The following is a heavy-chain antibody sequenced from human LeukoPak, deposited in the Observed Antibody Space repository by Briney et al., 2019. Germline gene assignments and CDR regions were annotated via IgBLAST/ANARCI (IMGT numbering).Heavy chain of an antibody. V-gene: IGHV3-48*04. Sequence: LAGGSLRLSCAASGFTFSSYGMHWVRQAPGKGLEWVSAISESGTTIYYADSVKGRFTISRDNAKNSLYLQMNSLRAEDTAVYYYAMGLSGSHLHGYFDYWGQGTLVTVSS. CDR1: GFTFSSYG. CDR2: ISESGTTI. CDR3: AMGLSGSHLHGYFDY. D-gene: IGHD1-26*01. J-gene: IGHJ4*02.